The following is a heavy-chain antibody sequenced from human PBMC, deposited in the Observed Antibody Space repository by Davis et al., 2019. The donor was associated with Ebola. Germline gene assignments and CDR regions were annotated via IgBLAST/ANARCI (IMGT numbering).Heavy chain of an antibody. CDR1: GGSISSYY. D-gene: IGHD6-19*01. Sequence: GSLRLSCTVSGGSISSYYWSWIRQPPGKGLEWIGYVYYSGSTNYNPSLKSRVTISVDTSKNQFSLKLSSVTAADTAVYYCARLTAVAGLDYWGQGTLVTVSS. CDR2: VYYSGST. V-gene: IGHV4-59*08. J-gene: IGHJ4*02. CDR3: ARLTAVAGLDY.